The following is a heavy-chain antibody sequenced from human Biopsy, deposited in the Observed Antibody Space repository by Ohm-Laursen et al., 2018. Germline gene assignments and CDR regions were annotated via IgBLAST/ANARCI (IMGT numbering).Heavy chain of an antibody. CDR1: GAIFSNYA. Sequence: SVKVSCNASGAIFSNYAITWVRQAPGQGLEWMGGIIPLFGAPNYAQKFQGRLTITADESKSTTYMELSSLRAEDTAVYYCAKDRYNYTPIGGFSMDVWGQGTTVTVSS. D-gene: IGHD5-18*01. CDR2: IIPLFGAP. J-gene: IGHJ6*02. CDR3: AKDRYNYTPIGGFSMDV. V-gene: IGHV1-69*13.